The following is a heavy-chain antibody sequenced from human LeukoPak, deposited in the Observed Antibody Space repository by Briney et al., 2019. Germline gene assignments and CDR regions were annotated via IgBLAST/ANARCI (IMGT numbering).Heavy chain of an antibody. V-gene: IGHV4-59*08. CDR3: ARAVADAFDI. CDR2: IYYSGST. CDR1: CGSISSYF. J-gene: IGHJ3*02. D-gene: IGHD6-19*01. Sequence: PSETLSLPHTVSCGSISSYFWSWIGQPPGKGLEWMGYIYYSGSTNYNPSLKSRVTISVDTSKNQFSLKLSSVTAAGTAVYYCARAVADAFDIWGQGTMVTVSS.